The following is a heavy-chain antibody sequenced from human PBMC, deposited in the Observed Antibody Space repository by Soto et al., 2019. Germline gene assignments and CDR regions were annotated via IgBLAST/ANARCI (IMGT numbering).Heavy chain of an antibody. J-gene: IGHJ6*02. Sequence: PGESLKISCKGSGYSFTSYWIGWVRQMPGKGLEWMGIIYPGDSDTRYSPSFQGQVTISADKSISTAYLQWSSLKASDTAMYYCARGRDIAARTHYYYSGMDVWGQGTTVTVSS. CDR1: GYSFTSYW. V-gene: IGHV5-51*01. CDR2: IYPGDSDT. CDR3: ARGRDIAARTHYYYSGMDV. D-gene: IGHD6-6*01.